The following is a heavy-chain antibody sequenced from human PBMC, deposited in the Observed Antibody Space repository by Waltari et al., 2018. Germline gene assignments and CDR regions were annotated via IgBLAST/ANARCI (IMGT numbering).Heavy chain of an antibody. CDR1: GFTFSSYA. J-gene: IGHJ3*02. CDR2: ISGSGGST. Sequence: EVQLLESGGGLVQPGGSLRLTCAASGFTFSSYAMRWVRQAPGKGLEWVSAISGSGGSTYYADSVKGRFTISRDNSKNTLYLQMNSLRAEDTAVYYCAKALVQGGAFDIWGQGTMVTVSS. D-gene: IGHD3-10*01. V-gene: IGHV3-23*01. CDR3: AKALVQGGAFDI.